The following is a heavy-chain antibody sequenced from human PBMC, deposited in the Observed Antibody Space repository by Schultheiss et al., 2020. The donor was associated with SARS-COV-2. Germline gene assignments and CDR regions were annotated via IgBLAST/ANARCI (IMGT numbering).Heavy chain of an antibody. CDR1: GFTFSSYS. CDR2: IRSKAYGGTT. D-gene: IGHD4-11*01. J-gene: IGHJ4*02. Sequence: GESLKISCAASGFTFSSYSMNWVRQAPGKGLEWVGFIRSKAYGGTTEYAASVKGRFTISRDDSKSIAYLQMNSLKTEDTAVYYCTSSTVTTSFVDYWGQGTLVTVSS. V-gene: IGHV3-49*04. CDR3: TSSTVTTSFVDY.